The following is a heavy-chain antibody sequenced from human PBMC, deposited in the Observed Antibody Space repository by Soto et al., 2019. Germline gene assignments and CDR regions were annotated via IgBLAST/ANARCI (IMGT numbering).Heavy chain of an antibody. CDR3: SSDIVVVPAAISGHYGMDV. J-gene: IGHJ6*02. V-gene: IGHV1-69*01. D-gene: IGHD2-2*02. Sequence: QVQLVQSGAEVKKPGSSVKVSCKASGDTFSSYAISWVRQAPGQGLEWMGGIIPIFGTANYAQKFQGRVPITADESKSTAYMELSSLRSEDTAVYYCSSDIVVVPAAISGHYGMDVWGQGTTVTVSS. CDR2: IIPIFGTA. CDR1: GDTFSSYA.